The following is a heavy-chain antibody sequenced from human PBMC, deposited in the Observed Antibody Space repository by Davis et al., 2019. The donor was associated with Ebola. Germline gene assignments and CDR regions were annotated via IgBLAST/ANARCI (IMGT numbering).Heavy chain of an antibody. CDR3: ARGPIVLGVPALTSYYYYGMDV. J-gene: IGHJ6*02. V-gene: IGHV1-8*01. D-gene: IGHD2-8*02. CDR1: GYTFTSYD. CDR2: MNPNSGNT. Sequence: ASVKVSCKASGYTFTSYDINWVRQATGQGLEWMGWMNPNSGNTGYAQKFQGRVTMTRNTSISTAYMELSSLRSEDTAVYYCARGPIVLGVPALTSYYYYGMDVWGQGTTVTVSS.